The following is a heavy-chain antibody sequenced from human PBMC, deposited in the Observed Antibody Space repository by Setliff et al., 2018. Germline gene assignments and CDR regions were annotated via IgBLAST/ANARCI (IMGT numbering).Heavy chain of an antibody. CDR2: INPSGGLT. V-gene: IGHV1-46*01. CDR1: GYTLSKYY. J-gene: IGHJ4*02. CDR3: ARDRDIVVALDSIGASSLGDY. D-gene: IGHD2-15*01. Sequence: ASVKVSCKASGYTLSKYYMHWVRQAPGQGLEWMGIINPSGGLTKYAQKRQGRVTMTSDTSTNTVSMDMSSLRSEDTAVYYCARDRDIVVALDSIGASSLGDYWGQGTLVTVSS.